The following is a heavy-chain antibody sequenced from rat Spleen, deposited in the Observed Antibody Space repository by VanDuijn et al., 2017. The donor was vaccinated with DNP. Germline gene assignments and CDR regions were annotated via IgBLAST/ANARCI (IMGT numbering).Heavy chain of an antibody. V-gene: IGHV5-22*01. J-gene: IGHJ2*01. D-gene: IGHD1-12*02. CDR1: GFTFSDYF. Sequence: EVQLVESGGGLVQPGRSLKLSCAASGFTFSDYFMAWVRQAPKKGLEWVTSINYEGSSTYYGDSVKGRFTISRDNAKSTLYLQMNSLRSEDTATYYCARQPIYYYDGSYSQYGGYDYWGQGVMVTVSS. CDR3: ARQPIYYYDGSYSQYGGYDY. CDR2: INYEGSST.